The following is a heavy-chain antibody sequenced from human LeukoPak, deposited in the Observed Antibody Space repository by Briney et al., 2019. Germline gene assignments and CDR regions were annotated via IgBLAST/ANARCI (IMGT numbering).Heavy chain of an antibody. V-gene: IGHV3-15*01. Sequence: NPGGSLRLSCAASGFNFYNAWMSWVRQAPGKGLEWVGRIRSGTDGGTADYAAPVKGRFIISRDDSRDTLYLQMNSLRIEDTAVYYCTAWTDLYDYWGQGTLVTVSS. CDR3: TAWTDLYDY. CDR2: IRSGTDGGTA. D-gene: IGHD3/OR15-3a*01. CDR1: GFNFYNAW. J-gene: IGHJ4*02.